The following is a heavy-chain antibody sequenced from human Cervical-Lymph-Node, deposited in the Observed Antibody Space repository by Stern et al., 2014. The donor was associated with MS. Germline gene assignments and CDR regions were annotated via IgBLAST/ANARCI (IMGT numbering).Heavy chain of an antibody. J-gene: IGHJ3*02. CDR1: GFIFSNYA. CDR2: VSSDGANT. CDR3: ASQI. Sequence: DQLVESGGALVKPGGSLRLSCAASGFIFSNYAMHWVRQPPGEGLEWVAVVSSDGANTYFADSVKGRFTISRDNSKNTLYLQMNSLKIEDTAIYYCASQIWGQGTMVTVSS. V-gene: IGHV3-30*01.